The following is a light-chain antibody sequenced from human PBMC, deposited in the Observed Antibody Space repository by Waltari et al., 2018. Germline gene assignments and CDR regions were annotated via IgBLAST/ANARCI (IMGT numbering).Light chain of an antibody. CDR1: QSIGSY. CDR3: QQYASTPPT. Sequence: EAVLTQSPGPLSLSPGEGATLSCRASQSIGSYLGWDQQKPGQAPSPLIPGTSRRARGIPDRFSGGGSGTDFTLNISGLEPEDCAVYYSQQYASTPPTFGQGTKL. J-gene: IGKJ1*01. V-gene: IGKV3-20*01. CDR2: GTS.